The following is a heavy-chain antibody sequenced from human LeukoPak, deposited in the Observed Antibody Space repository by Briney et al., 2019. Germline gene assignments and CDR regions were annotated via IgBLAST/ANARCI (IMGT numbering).Heavy chain of an antibody. V-gene: IGHV3-15*01. J-gene: IGHJ4*03. CDR1: GFTFSNAW. CDR2: HGATT. CDR3: VRWLRGYFDY. Sequence: GRSLRLSCAASGFTFSNAWMSWVRQAPGKGLEWVGRHGATTDYAGPVKGRFTISRDDSKNTVYLQMNSLKTEDTAVYYCVRWLRGYFDYWGQGTLVTVSS. D-gene: IGHD5-12*01.